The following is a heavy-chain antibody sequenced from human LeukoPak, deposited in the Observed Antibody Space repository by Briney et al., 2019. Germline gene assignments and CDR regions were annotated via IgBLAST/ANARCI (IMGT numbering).Heavy chain of an antibody. CDR2: IYHSGST. J-gene: IGHJ4*02. CDR1: GGSISSGGYS. CDR3: ASRSGSYNLFDY. Sequence: SETLSLTCAVSGGSISSGGYSWSWIRQPPGKGLEWIGYIYHSGSTYYNPSLKSRVTISVDRSKNQFSLKLSSVTAADTAVYYCASRSGSYNLFDYWGQGTLVTVSS. D-gene: IGHD3-10*01. V-gene: IGHV4-30-2*01.